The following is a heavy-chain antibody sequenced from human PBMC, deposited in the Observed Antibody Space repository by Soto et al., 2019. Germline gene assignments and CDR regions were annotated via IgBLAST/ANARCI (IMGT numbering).Heavy chain of an antibody. CDR3: AKPFWSGYYTAYYYYGMDV. CDR1: GFTFSSYA. J-gene: IGHJ6*02. Sequence: GGSLRLSCAVSGFTFSSYAMSWVRQAPWKGLEWVSAISGSGGSTYYADSVKGRFTISRDNSKNTLYLQMNSLRAEDTAVYYCAKPFWSGYYTAYYYYGMDVWGQGTTVTVSS. D-gene: IGHD3-3*01. CDR2: ISGSGGST. V-gene: IGHV3-23*01.